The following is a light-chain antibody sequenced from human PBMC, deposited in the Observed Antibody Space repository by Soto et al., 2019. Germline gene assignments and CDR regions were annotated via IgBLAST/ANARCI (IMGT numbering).Light chain of an antibody. Sequence: DIQMTQSPSTLSASVGDRVTITCRASQSISSWLAWYQQKPGKAPKLLIYDASNLGSGVPSRFSGSGSGTEFTLTISSLQPDDFATYYCQQYNSYTFGQGTKVEIK. CDR1: QSISSW. CDR2: DAS. V-gene: IGKV1-5*01. J-gene: IGKJ2*01. CDR3: QQYNSYT.